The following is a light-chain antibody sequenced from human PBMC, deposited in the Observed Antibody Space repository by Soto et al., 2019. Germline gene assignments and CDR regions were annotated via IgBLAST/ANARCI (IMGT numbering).Light chain of an antibody. CDR1: QSISTL. J-gene: IGKJ3*01. CDR2: AAY. V-gene: IGKV1-12*01. Sequence: DIQMTQSPSSVSAAVGDRVTITCRASQSISTLLAWYQQKPGKAPNLLIYAAYSLHSEVPSRFRGSRSGTDFNLTIDGLQPEDFATYFCQQGHSFPFTFGPGTKVDIK. CDR3: QQGHSFPFT.